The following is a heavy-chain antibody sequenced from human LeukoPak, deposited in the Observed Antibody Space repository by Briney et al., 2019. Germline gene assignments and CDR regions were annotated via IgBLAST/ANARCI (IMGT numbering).Heavy chain of an antibody. CDR3: AKVQGYCSGGSCWRFGY. CDR1: GFTFSSYG. J-gene: IGHJ4*02. CDR2: ISYDGSNK. V-gene: IGHV3-30*18. D-gene: IGHD2-15*01. Sequence: GGSLRLSCAASGFTFSSYGMHWVRQAPGKGLEWVAVISYDGSNKYYADSVKGRFTISRDNSKNTLYLQMNSLRAEDTAVYYCAKVQGYCSGGSCWRFGYWGQGTLVTVSS.